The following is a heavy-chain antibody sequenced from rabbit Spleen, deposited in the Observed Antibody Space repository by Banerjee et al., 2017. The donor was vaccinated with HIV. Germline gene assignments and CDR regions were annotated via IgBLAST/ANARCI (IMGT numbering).Heavy chain of an antibody. D-gene: IGHD4-1*01. CDR1: GIDFSSWYY. J-gene: IGHJ4*01. V-gene: IGHV1S43*01. CDR2: IYVNSGST. CDR3: VREVAARFKL. Sequence: QQQLEESGGGLVKPGGTLTLTCKVSGIDFSSWYYMCWVRQAPGKGLELIGCIYVNSGSTWYASWVNGRFTISRSTSLNTVDLKMTSLTAADTATYFCVREVAARFKLWGPGTLVTVS.